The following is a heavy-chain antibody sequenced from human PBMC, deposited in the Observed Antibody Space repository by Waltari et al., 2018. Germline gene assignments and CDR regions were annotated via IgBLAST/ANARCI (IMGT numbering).Heavy chain of an antibody. CDR2: IWYYGRYE. V-gene: IGHV3-33*01. J-gene: IGHJ4*02. CDR3: ARDFASTYFFDY. Sequence: QVQLVESGGGVVQPGRSLRLSCAASGFDFRGYVMHWVRQAPGKGLEWVAVIWYYGRYEYYADSVKGRFTISRDNSKDTLYLQMNSLRAEDTAVYYCARDFASTYFFDYWGQGTLVTVSS. CDR1: GFDFRGYV.